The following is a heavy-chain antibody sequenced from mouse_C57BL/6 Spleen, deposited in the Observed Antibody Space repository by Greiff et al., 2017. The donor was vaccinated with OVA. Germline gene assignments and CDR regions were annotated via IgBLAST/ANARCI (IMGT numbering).Heavy chain of an antibody. CDR1: GFSLTSYG. Sequence: QVQLKESGPGLVQPSQSLSITCTVSGFSLTSYGVHWVRQSPGKGLEWLGVIWSGGSTDSNAAFISRLSISKDNSKCQVFFKMNSLQADDTAIYYCARKNYGSSYGWFAYWGQGTLVTVSA. V-gene: IGHV2-2*01. CDR3: ARKNYGSSYGWFAY. J-gene: IGHJ3*01. D-gene: IGHD1-1*01. CDR2: IWSGGST.